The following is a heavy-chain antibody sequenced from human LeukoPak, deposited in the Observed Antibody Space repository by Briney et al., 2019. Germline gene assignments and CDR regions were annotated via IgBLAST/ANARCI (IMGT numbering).Heavy chain of an antibody. V-gene: IGHV3-20*01. Sequence: PGGSLRLSCAASGFTFDDYGMSWVRQAPGKGLEWVSGIIWNGGSTGYADSVKGRFTISRDNAKNSLYLQMNSLRAEDTALYHCARGYNWNDEKTFDYWGQGTLVTVSS. CDR1: GFTFDDYG. CDR2: IIWNGGST. J-gene: IGHJ4*02. CDR3: ARGYNWNDEKTFDY. D-gene: IGHD1-20*01.